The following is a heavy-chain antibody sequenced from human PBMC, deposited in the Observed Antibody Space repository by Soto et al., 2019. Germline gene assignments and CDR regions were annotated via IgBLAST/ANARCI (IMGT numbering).Heavy chain of an antibody. Sequence: GGSLRLSCAASGFTFSSYSMNWVRQAPGKGLEWVSYISSSSSTIYYAGSVKGRFTISRDNAKNSLYLQMNSLRAEDTAVYYCARVVVGTTVSPFDYWGQGTLVTVSS. CDR1: GFTFSSYS. D-gene: IGHD4-17*01. CDR3: ARVVVGTTVSPFDY. CDR2: ISSSSSTI. V-gene: IGHV3-48*01. J-gene: IGHJ4*02.